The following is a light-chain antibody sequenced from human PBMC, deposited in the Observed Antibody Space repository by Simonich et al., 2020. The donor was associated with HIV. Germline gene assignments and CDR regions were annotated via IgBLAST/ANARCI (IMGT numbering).Light chain of an antibody. CDR1: QSVSSN. CDR2: GAS. CDR3: QQYNTWPHT. Sequence: EIVMTQSPATLSVSPGERATLSCRASQSVSSNLAWYQQKPGQAPRLLIYGASTRATNIPARFSGSGSGTEFTLTISSMRSEDFAFYNCQQYNTWPHTFGQGTKLESK. V-gene: IGKV3-15*01. J-gene: IGKJ2*01.